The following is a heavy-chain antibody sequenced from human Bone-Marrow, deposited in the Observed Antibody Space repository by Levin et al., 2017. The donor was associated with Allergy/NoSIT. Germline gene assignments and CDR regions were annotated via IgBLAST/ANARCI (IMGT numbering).Heavy chain of an antibody. V-gene: IGHV3-66*01. CDR3: TRRYD. CDR1: GITVINNY. CDR2: IYSGGST. J-gene: IGHJ4*02. D-gene: IGHD5-18*01. Sequence: PGESLKISCAASGITVINNYMSWVRQAPGKGLEWVSLIYSGGSTHYADSVKGRFTISRDGSKNTVYLEMNSLRAEDTAIYYCTRRYDWGQGTLVTVSS.